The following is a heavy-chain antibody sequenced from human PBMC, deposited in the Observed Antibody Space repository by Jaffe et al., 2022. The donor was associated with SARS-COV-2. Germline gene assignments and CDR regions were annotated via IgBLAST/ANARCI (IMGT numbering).Heavy chain of an antibody. V-gene: IGHV4-59*01. J-gene: IGHJ6*03. CDR3: ARLGGRSWMYYYMDV. CDR1: GGSISSYY. CDR2: IYYSGST. D-gene: IGHD6-13*01. Sequence: QVQLQESGPGLVKPSETLSLTCTVSGGSISSYYWSWIRQPPGKGLEWIGYIYYSGSTNYNPSLKSRVTISVDTSKNQFSLKLSSVTAADTAVYYCARLGGRSWMYYYMDVWGKGTTVTVSS.